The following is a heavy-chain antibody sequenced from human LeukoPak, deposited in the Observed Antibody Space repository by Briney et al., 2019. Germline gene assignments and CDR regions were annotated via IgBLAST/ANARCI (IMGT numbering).Heavy chain of an antibody. CDR2: INWNGDST. D-gene: IGHD3-22*01. CDR3: ARYGYYYDSPGAFDI. V-gene: IGHV3-20*01. Sequence: PGGSLRLSCAASGFTFDDYGMSWVRQAPGKGLEWVSGINWNGDSTGYADSVKGRFTISRDNAKNSMYLQMNSLRAGDTALYHCARYGYYYDSPGAFDIWGQGTRVTVSS. CDR1: GFTFDDYG. J-gene: IGHJ3*02.